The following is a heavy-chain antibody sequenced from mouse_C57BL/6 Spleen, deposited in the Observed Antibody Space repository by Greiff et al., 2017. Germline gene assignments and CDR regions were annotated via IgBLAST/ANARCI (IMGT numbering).Heavy chain of an antibody. J-gene: IGHJ3*01. CDR2: IDPENGDT. CDR3: TPIYYGNYDWFAY. CDR1: GFNIKDDY. D-gene: IGHD2-1*01. V-gene: IGHV14-4*01. Sequence: VQLKESGAELVRPGASVKLSCTASGFNIKDDYKHWVKQRPEQGLEWIGWIDPENGDTEYASKFQGKATITADTSSNTAYLQLSSLTSEDTAVYYCTPIYYGNYDWFAYWGQGTLVTVSA.